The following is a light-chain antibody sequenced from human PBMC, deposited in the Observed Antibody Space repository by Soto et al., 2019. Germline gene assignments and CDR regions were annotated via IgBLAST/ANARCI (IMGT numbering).Light chain of an antibody. V-gene: IGKV3-20*01. J-gene: IGKJ1*01. CDR1: QSVSSSY. Sequence: EIVLTQSPGTLSLSPGERATLSCRASQSVSSSYLAWYQQKPGQAPRLLIYGASSRATGIPDRFSGSGSGTDFTLTSSSLEPEDFAVYYCQQYGSSPWTFGQGTKVE. CDR2: GAS. CDR3: QQYGSSPWT.